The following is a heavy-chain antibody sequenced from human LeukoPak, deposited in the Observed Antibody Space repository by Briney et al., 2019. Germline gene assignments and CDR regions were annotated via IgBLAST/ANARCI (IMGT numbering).Heavy chain of an antibody. D-gene: IGHD1-1*01. CDR1: GDSISSSSYS. J-gene: IGHJ6*03. CDR3: ARDGWNPYYYYMDV. V-gene: IGHV4-39*07. Sequence: SETLSLTCTVSGDSISSSSYSWGWIRQPPGKGLEWIGSISYSGSTYYNPSLKSRVTISVDTSKNQFSLKLSSVTAADTAVYYCARDGWNPYYYYMDVWGKGTTVTISS. CDR2: ISYSGST.